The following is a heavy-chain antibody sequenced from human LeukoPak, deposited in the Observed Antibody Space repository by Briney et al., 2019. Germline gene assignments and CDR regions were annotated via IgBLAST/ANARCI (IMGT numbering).Heavy chain of an antibody. CDR3: ARERVYNWNSFDY. CDR1: GYSTSSGYY. J-gene: IGHJ4*02. Sequence: SETLSLTCTVSGYSTSSGYYWGWIRQPPGKGLEWIGSIYHSGSTYYNPSLKSRVTISVDTSKNQFSLKLSSVTAADTAVYYCARERVYNWNSFDYWGQGTLVTVSS. V-gene: IGHV4-38-2*02. CDR2: IYHSGST. D-gene: IGHD1-20*01.